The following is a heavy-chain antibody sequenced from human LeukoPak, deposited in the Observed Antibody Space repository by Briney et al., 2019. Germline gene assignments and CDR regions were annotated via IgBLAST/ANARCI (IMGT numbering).Heavy chain of an antibody. CDR2: IIPILGIA. V-gene: IGHV1-69*02. Sequence: SVKVPCKASGGTFSSYTISWVRQAPGQGLEWMGRIIPILGIANYAQKFQGRVTITADKSTSTAYMELSSLRSEDTAVYYCARVSCSSTSCYTGWFDPWGQGTLVTVSS. CDR3: ARVSCSSTSCYTGWFDP. D-gene: IGHD2-2*02. J-gene: IGHJ5*02. CDR1: GGTFSSYT.